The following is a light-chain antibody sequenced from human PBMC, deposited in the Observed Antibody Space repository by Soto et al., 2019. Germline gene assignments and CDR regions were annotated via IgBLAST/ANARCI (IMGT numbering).Light chain of an antibody. J-gene: IGKJ5*01. CDR3: QQANSFPIT. CDR1: QSVSSN. V-gene: IGKV3-15*01. Sequence: EIVMTHSPATLSVSPGERATLSCRASQSVSSNLAWYQQKPGQAPRLLIYGASTRATGIPARFSGSGSGTDFTLTISSLQPEDFATYYCQQANSFPITFGQGTRLEIK. CDR2: GAS.